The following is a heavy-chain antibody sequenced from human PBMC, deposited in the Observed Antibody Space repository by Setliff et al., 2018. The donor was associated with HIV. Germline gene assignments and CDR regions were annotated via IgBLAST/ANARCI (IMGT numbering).Heavy chain of an antibody. J-gene: IGHJ4*02. D-gene: IGHD1-1*01. Sequence: SCAASAFTFRNYWPHWVRQPPGTGLMWVSRIHTDGTTTRYAGPVKGRFTISRDSAKSTLYLQMNSLIAEDTALYYCVRAKNWNDFGYWGQGTLVTVSS. CDR1: AFTFRNYW. V-gene: IGHV3-74*01. CDR3: VRAKNWNDFGY. CDR2: IHTDGTTT.